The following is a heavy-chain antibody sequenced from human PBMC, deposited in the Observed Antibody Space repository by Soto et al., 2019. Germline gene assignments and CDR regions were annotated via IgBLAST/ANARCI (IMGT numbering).Heavy chain of an antibody. CDR1: GGSFSGYY. V-gene: IGHV4-34*01. J-gene: IGHJ3*02. D-gene: IGHD3-22*01. CDR3: ARERYYYDSSGHQNALDI. Sequence: SETLSLTCAVYGGSFSGYYWSWIRQPPGKGLEWIGEINHSGSTNYNPSLKSRVTISVDTSKNQFSLKLSSVTAADTAVYYCARERYYYDSSGHQNALDIWGQGTMVTVSS. CDR2: INHSGST.